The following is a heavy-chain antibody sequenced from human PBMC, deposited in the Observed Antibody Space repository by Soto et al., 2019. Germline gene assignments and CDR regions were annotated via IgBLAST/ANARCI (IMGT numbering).Heavy chain of an antibody. V-gene: IGHV3-23*01. J-gene: IGHJ6*02. Sequence: EVQLLESGGDLIQPGGSLRLSCVASGLTFGSRAMSWVRQSPGEGLEWVSTITDTGGDAKYADSVRGRFAISRDNSKNTLYLQMNSLRAEDTAVYYCARDYSPLTFSSSYYYGMDVWGQGTTVTVSS. CDR2: ITDTGGDA. CDR1: GLTFGSRA. CDR3: ARDYSPLTFSSSYYYGMDV. D-gene: IGHD2-21*01.